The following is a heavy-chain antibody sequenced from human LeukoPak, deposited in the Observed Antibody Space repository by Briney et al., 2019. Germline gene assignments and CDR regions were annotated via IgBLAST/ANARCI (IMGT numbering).Heavy chain of an antibody. J-gene: IGHJ4*02. CDR2: ISSDESST. V-gene: IGHV3-74*01. D-gene: IGHD3-22*01. CDR1: GFTFSSYW. Sequence: GGFLRLSCAASGFTFSSYWMHWVRQDPGKGLDWVSRISSDESSTSYADSVKGRFTISRDNAKNTLYLQLNSLRAEDTALYYCARRGHHYHSSGYYGGTNFDYWGQGTLVTVSS. CDR3: ARRGHHYHSSGYYGGTNFDY.